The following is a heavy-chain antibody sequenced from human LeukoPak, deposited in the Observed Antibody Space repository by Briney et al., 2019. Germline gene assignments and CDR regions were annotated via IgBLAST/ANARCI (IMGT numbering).Heavy chain of an antibody. D-gene: IGHD6-13*01. V-gene: IGHV5-51*01. Sequence: GESLKISCKGPGYSFTSYRIGWVRQMPGKGVEWMGIIYPGDSDTRYRPSFQGHLTISADKSISTAYLQWSSLKASDTAMYYCYAAAGTVAYGGEGTLVTVSS. CDR3: YAAAGTVAY. CDR1: GYSFTSYR. CDR2: IYPGDSDT. J-gene: IGHJ4*02.